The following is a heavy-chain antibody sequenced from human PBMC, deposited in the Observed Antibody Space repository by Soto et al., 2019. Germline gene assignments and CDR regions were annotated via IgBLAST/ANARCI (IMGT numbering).Heavy chain of an antibody. D-gene: IGHD2-2*03. Sequence: ASVKVSCKASGYTFTSFYMHWVRQAPGQGPEWTGIINLGSGSTSYAQKFQGRVTMTRDTSTSTLYMDLSSLRSEDTALYYCARGGYCSTTSCSYGAFDNWGQGTMVTVSS. CDR3: ARGGYCSTTSCSYGAFDN. V-gene: IGHV1-46*01. CDR1: GYTFTSFY. J-gene: IGHJ3*02. CDR2: INLGSGST.